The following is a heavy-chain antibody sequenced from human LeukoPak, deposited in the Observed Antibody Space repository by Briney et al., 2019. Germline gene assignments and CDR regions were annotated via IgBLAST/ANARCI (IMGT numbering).Heavy chain of an antibody. Sequence: GGSLRLSCAASGLTFSIHWMNWVRQAPGKGLECVANINQDGSDKYYVDSVKGRFTISRDNTKNSLYLQMNSLRAEDTAVYYCARGSVTADDAFDIWGQGTMVTVSS. V-gene: IGHV3-7*01. D-gene: IGHD5-18*01. CDR3: ARGSVTADDAFDI. CDR1: GLTFSIHW. CDR2: INQDGSDK. J-gene: IGHJ3*02.